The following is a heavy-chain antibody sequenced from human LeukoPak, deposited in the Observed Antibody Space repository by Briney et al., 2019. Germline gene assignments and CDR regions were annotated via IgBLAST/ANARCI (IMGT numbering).Heavy chain of an antibody. Sequence: EASVTVSCKALGYSFRDHHVIWVRQAPGQGLEWMGWIHPGTGDTKFGQNFQGRLTMTWDTSITTAYMDLIELTSDDTAVYYCSSHYGPGPVWGQGTLVTASS. J-gene: IGHJ4*02. V-gene: IGHV1-2*02. CDR2: IHPGTGDT. CDR3: SSHYGPGPV. D-gene: IGHD3-10*01. CDR1: GYSFRDHH.